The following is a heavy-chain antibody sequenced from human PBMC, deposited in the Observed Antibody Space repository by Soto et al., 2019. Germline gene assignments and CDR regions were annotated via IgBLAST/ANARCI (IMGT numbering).Heavy chain of an antibody. CDR2: ITDNGVST. D-gene: IGHD3-10*01. Sequence: EVQLVESGGGLVQPGGSLRLSCAASGFTFRNSVMNWVRQAPGKGLEGVSGITDNGVSTYYADSVKGRCTISRDNSKNILYLQMNSLRAEDTAIYYCAEEVYGAARGAMDVWGQGTTVTVSS. J-gene: IGHJ6*02. CDR3: AEEVYGAARGAMDV. CDR1: GFTFRNSV. V-gene: IGHV3-23*04.